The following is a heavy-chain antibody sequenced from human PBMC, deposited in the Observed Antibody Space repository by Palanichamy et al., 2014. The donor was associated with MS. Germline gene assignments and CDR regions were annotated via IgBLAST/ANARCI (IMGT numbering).Heavy chain of an antibody. Sequence: QVQLVQSGAEVKKPGASVKVSCKASGYTFTSYYMHWVRQAPGQGLEWMGIINPSGGSTSYAQKFQGRVTMTRDTSTSTVYMELSSLRSEDTAVYYCARANYDSSGYYYYYYGMDVWGQGTTVTVSS. J-gene: IGHJ6*02. CDR1: GYTFTSYY. CDR2: INPSGGST. CDR3: ARANYDSSGYYYYYYGMDV. D-gene: IGHD3-22*01. V-gene: IGHV1-46*01.